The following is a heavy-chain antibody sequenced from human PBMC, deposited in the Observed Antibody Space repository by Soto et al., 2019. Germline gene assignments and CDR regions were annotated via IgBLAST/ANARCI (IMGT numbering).Heavy chain of an antibody. D-gene: IGHD2-2*01. CDR3: AKSPNFYCSSYHCYKYYFDY. CDR2: VSYDGSDK. V-gene: IGHV3-30*18. J-gene: IGHJ4*02. Sequence: HPGGSLRLSCAASGFTFNTFGMHWVRQAPGKGLGWVAVVSYDGSDKYYSDSVRGRFTISRDNSMNTLYLQMNSLRTEDTAVYYCAKSPNFYCSSYHCYKYYFDYWGQGTLVTVSS. CDR1: GFTFNTFG.